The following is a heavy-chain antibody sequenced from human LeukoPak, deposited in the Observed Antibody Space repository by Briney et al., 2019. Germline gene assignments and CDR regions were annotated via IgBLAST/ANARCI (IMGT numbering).Heavy chain of an antibody. V-gene: IGHV5-51*01. Sequence: GASLKISCKGSGYSFTSYWIGWVRQMLGKGLKWMGIIYHGDSDNRYSTSFQGQVPISADKSSSTAYLQWSSLKASDTAMYYCATRGTYDFWSGYDYWGQVTLVTVSS. D-gene: IGHD3-3*01. J-gene: IGHJ4*02. CDR3: ATRGTYDFWSGYDY. CDR2: IYHGDSDN. CDR1: GYSFTSYW.